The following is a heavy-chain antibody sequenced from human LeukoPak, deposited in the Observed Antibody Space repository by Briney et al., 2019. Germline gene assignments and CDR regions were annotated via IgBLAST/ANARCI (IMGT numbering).Heavy chain of an antibody. J-gene: IGHJ4*02. Sequence: ASVKVSCKASGGTFSSYAISWVRQAPGQGLEWMGGIIPIFGTANYAQKFQGRVTITADESTSTAYMELSSLRSEDTAVYYCAGYEYSSPFFDYWGQGTLVTVSS. D-gene: IGHD6-6*01. CDR2: IIPIFGTA. V-gene: IGHV1-69*13. CDR1: GGTFSSYA. CDR3: AGYEYSSPFFDY.